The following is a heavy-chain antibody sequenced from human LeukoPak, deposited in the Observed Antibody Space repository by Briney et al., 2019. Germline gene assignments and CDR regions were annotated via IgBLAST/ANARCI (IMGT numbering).Heavy chain of an antibody. CDR1: GFTFSSYA. D-gene: IGHD4/OR15-4a*01. Sequence: GGSLRLSCAASGFTFSSYAMHWVRQAPGKGLEWVAVISYDGSNKYYADSVKGRFTISRDNAKNTLYLQMNSLRAEDTAVYYCARVYGGNFWGQGTLVTVSS. CDR3: ARVYGGNF. CDR2: ISYDGSNK. V-gene: IGHV3-30*04. J-gene: IGHJ4*02.